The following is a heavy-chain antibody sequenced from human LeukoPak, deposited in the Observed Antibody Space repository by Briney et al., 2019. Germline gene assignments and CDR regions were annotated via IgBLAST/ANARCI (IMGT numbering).Heavy chain of an antibody. CDR2: IIPIFGTA. V-gene: IGHV1-69*05. J-gene: IGHJ4*02. Sequence: SVKVSCKASGGTFSSYAIRWMRQAPGQGLEWMGRIIPIFGTANYAQKFQGRVTITTDESTSTAYMELSSLRSEDTAVYYCVEGFMAAAGRGPIDYWGQGTLVTVSS. CDR1: GGTFSSYA. D-gene: IGHD6-13*01. CDR3: VEGFMAAAGRGPIDY.